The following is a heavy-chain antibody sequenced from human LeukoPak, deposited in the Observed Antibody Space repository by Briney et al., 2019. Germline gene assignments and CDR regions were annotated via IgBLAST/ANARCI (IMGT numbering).Heavy chain of an antibody. Sequence: SETLSLTCTISGDSIGSYYWSWIRQPAGKGLEWIGRIHTSGSTNYNPSLKSRVTMSVDTSKNQFSLKLSSVTAADTAMYYCARVSIAAAGGWFDPWGQGTLVTVSS. D-gene: IGHD6-13*01. CDR2: IHTSGST. V-gene: IGHV4-4*07. J-gene: IGHJ5*02. CDR3: ARVSIAAAGGWFDP. CDR1: GDSIGSYY.